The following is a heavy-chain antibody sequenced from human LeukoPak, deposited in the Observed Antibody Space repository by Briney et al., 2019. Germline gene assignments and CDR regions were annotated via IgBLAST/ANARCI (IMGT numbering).Heavy chain of an antibody. CDR3: AIVATEGNWFDP. V-gene: IGHV4-34*01. Sequence: SETLSLTCAVYGGSFSGYYWSWICQPPGKGLEWIGEINHSGSTNYNPSLKSRVTISVDTSKNQFSLKLSSVTAADTAVYYCAIVATEGNWFDPWGQGTLVTVSS. CDR2: INHSGST. D-gene: IGHD5-12*01. J-gene: IGHJ5*02. CDR1: GGSFSGYY.